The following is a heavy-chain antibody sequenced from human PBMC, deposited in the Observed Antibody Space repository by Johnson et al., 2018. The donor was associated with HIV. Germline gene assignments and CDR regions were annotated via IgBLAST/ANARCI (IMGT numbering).Heavy chain of an antibody. V-gene: IGHV3-20*04. J-gene: IGHJ3*02. D-gene: IGHD3-22*01. CDR2: INWNGGST. Sequence: EVQLVESGGGLVQPGGSLRLSCAASGFIFSDSWMHWVRQAPGKGLEWVSGINWNGGSTGYVDSVKGRFTISRDNAKNSLYLQMNSLRAEDTALYYCATTRRYYYDSSGHPNLAFDIWGQGTMVTVSS. CDR3: ATTRRYYYDSSGHPNLAFDI. CDR1: GFIFSDSW.